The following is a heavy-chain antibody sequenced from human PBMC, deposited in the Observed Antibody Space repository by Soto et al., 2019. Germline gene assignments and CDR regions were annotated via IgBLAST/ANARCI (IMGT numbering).Heavy chain of an antibody. V-gene: IGHV4-39*01. J-gene: IGHJ4*02. D-gene: IGHD1-26*01. CDR3: ARPSGSYLFYFDY. CDR2: IYYSGGT. CDR1: GGSISSSSYY. Sequence: PSETLSLTCTVSGGSISSSSYYWGWIRQPPGKGLEWIGSIYYSGGTYYNPSLKSRVTISVDTSKNQFSLKLSSVTAADTAVYYCARPSGSYLFYFDYWGQGTPVTVSS.